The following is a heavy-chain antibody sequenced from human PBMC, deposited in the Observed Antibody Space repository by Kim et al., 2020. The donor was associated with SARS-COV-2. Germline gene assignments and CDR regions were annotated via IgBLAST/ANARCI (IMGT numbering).Heavy chain of an antibody. Sequence: GGSLRLSCAASGFTFGRYGMHWVRQAPGKGLEWLAIIWQDGRKRYSRDSVRGRFTISRDNSKNKLYLEMNSLRAEDTAVYYCARDDDRSGYYIDFWGQGTLVTVSS. D-gene: IGHD3-22*01. CDR1: GFTFGRYG. CDR3: ARDDDRSGYYIDF. CDR2: IWQDGRKR. J-gene: IGHJ4*02. V-gene: IGHV3-33*01.